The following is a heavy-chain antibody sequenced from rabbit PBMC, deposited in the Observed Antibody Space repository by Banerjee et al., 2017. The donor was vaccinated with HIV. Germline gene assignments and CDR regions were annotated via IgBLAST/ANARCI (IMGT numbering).Heavy chain of an antibody. Sequence: QEQLVESGGRLVQPGGSLTLSCKASGIDFTNYYITWVRQAPGKGLEWIGIIYPAKGSTDYASWVNGRFTISSDNAQSTVDLKMTSLTAADTATYFCARAIVPWLGLTRLDLWGQGTLVTVS. D-gene: IGHD4-1*01. CDR3: ARAIVPWLGLTRLDL. V-gene: IGHV1S43*01. J-gene: IGHJ3*01. CDR2: IYPAKGST. CDR1: GIDFTNYY.